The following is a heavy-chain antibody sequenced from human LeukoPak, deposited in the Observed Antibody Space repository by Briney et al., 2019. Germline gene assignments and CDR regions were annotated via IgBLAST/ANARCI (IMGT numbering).Heavy chain of an antibody. J-gene: IGHJ5*02. V-gene: IGHV1-69*05. CDR3: ARGRRIAARPYWFDP. D-gene: IGHD6-6*01. CDR1: GGTFSSYA. CDR2: IIPIFGTA. Sequence: SVKVSCKASGGTFSSYAISWVRQAPGQGLEWMGGIIPIFGTANYAQKFQGRVTMTRNTSISTAYMELSSLRSEDTAVYYCARGRRIAARPYWFDPWGQGTLVTVSS.